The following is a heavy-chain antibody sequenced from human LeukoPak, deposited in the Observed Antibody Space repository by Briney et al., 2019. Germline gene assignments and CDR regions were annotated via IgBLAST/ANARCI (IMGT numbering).Heavy chain of an antibody. V-gene: IGHV4-39*01. CDR3: ARAMYGPRRYFDY. Sequence: SETLPLTCTVSGGSISSSYYYWGWIRQPPGKGLEWIGSIYYSGSTYYNPSLKSRVTISVDTSKNQFSLKLRSVTAADTAVYYCARAMYGPRRYFDYWGQGTLVTVSS. J-gene: IGHJ4*02. D-gene: IGHD2-8*01. CDR2: IYYSGST. CDR1: GGSISSSYYY.